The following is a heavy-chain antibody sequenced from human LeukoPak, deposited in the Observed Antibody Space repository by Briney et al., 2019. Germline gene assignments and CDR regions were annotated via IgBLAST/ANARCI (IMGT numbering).Heavy chain of an antibody. J-gene: IGHJ4*02. Sequence: SETLSLTCTVSGGSISSSTYYWDWIRQPPGKGLEWIGSNYQSGSTYYNPSLKSRLTIFMDTSKNQFSLKLSSVTAADTAVYYCARRPGTYLDFWGQGILVTVSS. V-gene: IGHV4-39*01. CDR2: NYQSGST. CDR1: GGSISSSTYY. D-gene: IGHD3/OR15-3a*01. CDR3: ARRPGTYLDF.